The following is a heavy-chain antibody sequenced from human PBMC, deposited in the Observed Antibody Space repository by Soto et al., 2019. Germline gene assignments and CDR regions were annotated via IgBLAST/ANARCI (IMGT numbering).Heavy chain of an antibody. CDR2: INHSGST. J-gene: IGHJ6*03. Sequence: ETLSLPCAVYGGSFSGYYWSWIRQPPGKGLEWIGEINHSGSTNYNPSLKSRVTISVDTSKNQFSLKLSSVTAADTAVYYCARGGPRRRENYYMDVWGKGTTVTVSS. CDR3: ARGGPRRRENYYMDV. CDR1: GGSFSGYY. V-gene: IGHV4-34*01.